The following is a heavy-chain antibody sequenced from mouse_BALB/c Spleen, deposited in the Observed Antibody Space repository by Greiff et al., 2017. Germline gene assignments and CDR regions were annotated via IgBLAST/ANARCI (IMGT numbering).Heavy chain of an antibody. J-gene: IGHJ1*01. V-gene: IGHV1-69*02. CDR1: GYTFTSYW. CDR2: IYPSDSYT. D-gene: IGHD1-1*01. CDR3: TRYGTVVDWYFDV. Sequence: QVQLQQPGAELVRPGASVKLSCKASGYTFTSYWINWVKQRPGQGLEWIGNIYPSDSYTNYNQKFKDKATLTVDKSSSTAYMQLSSPTSEDSAVYYCTRYGTVVDWYFDVWGAGTTVTVSS.